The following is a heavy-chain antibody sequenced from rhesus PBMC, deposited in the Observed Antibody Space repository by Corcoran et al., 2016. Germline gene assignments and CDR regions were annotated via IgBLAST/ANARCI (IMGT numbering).Heavy chain of an antibody. Sequence: EVQLVETGGGLVQPGGARTLSGSASGCTFSTYGMSWVRQASGKVLESVASIIGGGGSTFSADSVKGRFTTSRDNSKNSLSLQMSSLRADDTAVYYCAKLRSGVTYVDYWGQGVLVTVSS. CDR1: GCTFSTYG. CDR2: IIGGGGST. D-gene: IGHD3-22*01. V-gene: IGHV3S5*01. J-gene: IGHJ4*01. CDR3: AKLRSGVTYVDY.